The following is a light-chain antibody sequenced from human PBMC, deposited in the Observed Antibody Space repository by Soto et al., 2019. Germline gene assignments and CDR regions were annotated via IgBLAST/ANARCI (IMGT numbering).Light chain of an antibody. V-gene: IGKV3-20*01. J-gene: IGKJ4*01. CDR3: QRYGSSPLT. Sequence: VMRQSPATLSVSAGEGATLSCRASQGIGDTLAWYQHKTGQTPRLLIYGESTRASGIPDRFSGSGSGTDLNLTISRLEPEDLAVYYCQRYGSSPLTCGGGTKVDIK. CDR1: QGIGDT. CDR2: GES.